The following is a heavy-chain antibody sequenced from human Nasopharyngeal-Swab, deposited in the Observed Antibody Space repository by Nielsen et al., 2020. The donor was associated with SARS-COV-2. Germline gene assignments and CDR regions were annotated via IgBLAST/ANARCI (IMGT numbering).Heavy chain of an antibody. J-gene: IGHJ3*02. V-gene: IGHV1-69*13. CDR2: IIPIFGTA. D-gene: IGHD3-10*01. Sequence: SVKVSCKASVGTFSSYAISWVRQAPGQGLEWMGGIIPIFGTANYAQKFQGRVTITADESTSTAYMELSSLRSEDTAVYYCARRGPLLWFGELGHAFDIWGQGTMVTVSS. CDR1: VGTFSSYA. CDR3: ARRGPLLWFGELGHAFDI.